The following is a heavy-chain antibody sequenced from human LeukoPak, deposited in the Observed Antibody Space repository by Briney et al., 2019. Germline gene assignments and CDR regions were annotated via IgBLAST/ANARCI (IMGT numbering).Heavy chain of an antibody. J-gene: IGHJ6*03. CDR2: ISWNSGSI. CDR1: GFTFDDYA. CDR3: AKGLGAYYYYYMDV. V-gene: IGHV3-9*01. D-gene: IGHD3-16*01. Sequence: GRSLRLSCAASGFTFDDYAMHWVRQAPGKGLEWVSGISWNSGSIGYADPVKGRFTISRDNAKNSLYLQMNSLRAEDTALYYCAKGLGAYYYYYMDVWGKGTTVTVSS.